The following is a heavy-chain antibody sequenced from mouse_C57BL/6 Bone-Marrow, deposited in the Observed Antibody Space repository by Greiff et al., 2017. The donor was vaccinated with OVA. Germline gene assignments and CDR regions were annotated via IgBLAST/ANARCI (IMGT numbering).Heavy chain of an antibody. CDR3: ARIHYGSSFWFAY. J-gene: IGHJ3*01. D-gene: IGHD1-1*01. CDR1: GYTFTSYW. V-gene: IGHV1-52*01. Sequence: QVQLKESGAELVRPGSSVKLSCKASGYTFTSYWMHWVKQRPIQGLEWIGNIDPSDSETPYNQKFKDKATLTVDKSSSTAYMQLSSLTSEDSAVYYCARIHYGSSFWFAYWGQGTLVTVSA. CDR2: IDPSDSET.